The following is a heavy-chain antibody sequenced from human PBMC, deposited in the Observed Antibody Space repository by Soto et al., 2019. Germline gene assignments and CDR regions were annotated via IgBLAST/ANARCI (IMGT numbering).Heavy chain of an antibody. CDR1: GFPFSTSA. V-gene: IGHV3-23*01. D-gene: IGHD1-26*01. J-gene: IGHJ6*04. CDR3: AKYSGSYPVDNGLSL. CDR2: ISASSDAA. Sequence: EVQLLESGGGLVQPGGSLRLSCAASGFPFSTSAMNWVRQAPGKGLEWVSIISASSDAAYYAESVKCRFASSRDNSKNTLYLQMNSLRADDTAVYYCAKYSGSYPVDNGLSLWGEGTTVTVSP.